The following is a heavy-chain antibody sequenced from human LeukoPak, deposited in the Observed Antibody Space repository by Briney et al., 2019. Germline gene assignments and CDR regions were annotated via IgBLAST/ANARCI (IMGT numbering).Heavy chain of an antibody. CDR3: ARQSGQVPSFDY. V-gene: IGHV3-74*01. J-gene: IGHJ4*02. Sequence: GGSLRLSCAASGFTFSSYWMHWVRQAPGKGLVWVSRINSDGSSTSYADSVKGRFTFSRDNAKNSLYLQMHSLRAEDTAVYYCARQSGQVPSFDYWGQGTLVTVSS. CDR2: INSDGSST. D-gene: IGHD6-19*01. CDR1: GFTFSSYW.